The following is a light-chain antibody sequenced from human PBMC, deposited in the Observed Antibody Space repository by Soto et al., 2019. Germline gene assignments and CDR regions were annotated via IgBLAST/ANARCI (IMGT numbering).Light chain of an antibody. CDR3: CSYGGSSTPVI. J-gene: IGLJ2*01. Sequence: QSALTQPASVSGSPGQSISISCTGTSSDVGRYNLVSWYQQHPGQAPKLIIYEGSKRPSGVSNRFSGSKSGNTASLTISGLQAEDEADYYCCSYGGSSTPVIFGGGTKLTVL. CDR1: SSDVGRYNL. CDR2: EGS. V-gene: IGLV2-23*01.